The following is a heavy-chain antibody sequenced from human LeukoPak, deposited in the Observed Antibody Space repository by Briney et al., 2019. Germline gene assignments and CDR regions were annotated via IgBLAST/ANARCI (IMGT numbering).Heavy chain of an antibody. CDR1: GDFINDHY. CDR2: IYSSVST. CDR3: ARQRCSGGSCYRVDQLYYMDV. V-gene: IGHV4-4*09. D-gene: IGHD2-15*01. J-gene: IGHJ6*03. Sequence: PSETLSLTCTVSGDFINDHYWSWIRQPPGEELEWMAYIYSSVSTNYNPSLKRRVTISIDTSRSQSSLQLTSVTAAAAGVYYCARQRCSGGSCYRVDQLYYMDVWGKGNTVTASS.